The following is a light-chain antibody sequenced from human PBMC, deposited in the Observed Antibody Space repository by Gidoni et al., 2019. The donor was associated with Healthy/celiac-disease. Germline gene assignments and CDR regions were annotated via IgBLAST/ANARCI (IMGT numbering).Light chain of an antibody. CDR3: QQYGSSRRT. Sequence: ELVLTQSPGTLSLSPGERATLSCRASQSVSSSYLAWYQQKPGQAPRLLIYGASSRATGIPDRFSGSGSGTDFTLTISRLEPEDFAVYYCQQYGSSRRTFXQXTKVEIK. CDR1: QSVSSSY. V-gene: IGKV3-20*01. CDR2: GAS. J-gene: IGKJ1*01.